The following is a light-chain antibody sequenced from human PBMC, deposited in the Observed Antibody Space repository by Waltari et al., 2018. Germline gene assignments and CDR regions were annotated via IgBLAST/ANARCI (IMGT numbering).Light chain of an antibody. CDR3: QQYNDY. CDR1: LNINNY. J-gene: IGKJ4*01. Sequence: VIIHVRARLNINNYLAWYQQKPGKAPKVLIYKASTIQRGVPSRFSGSGSGTEFTLTISSLQPDDFATYYCQQYNDYFGGGTTVEIK. CDR2: KAS. V-gene: IGKV1-5*03.